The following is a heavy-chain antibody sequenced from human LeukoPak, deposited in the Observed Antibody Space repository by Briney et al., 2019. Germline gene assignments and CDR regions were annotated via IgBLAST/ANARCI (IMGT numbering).Heavy chain of an antibody. CDR1: GFSVSSNY. Sequence: TGRSLRLSCAASGFSVSSNYMSWVRQAPGKGLEWVSVIYSGGNTYYADSVKGRFTISRDKSKNTLYLQMNSLTAEDTAVYYCARDLLGYYGSGSYSSAWGQGTLVTVSS. CDR2: IYSGGNT. J-gene: IGHJ4*02. CDR3: ARDLLGYYGSGSYSSA. D-gene: IGHD3-10*01. V-gene: IGHV3-53*01.